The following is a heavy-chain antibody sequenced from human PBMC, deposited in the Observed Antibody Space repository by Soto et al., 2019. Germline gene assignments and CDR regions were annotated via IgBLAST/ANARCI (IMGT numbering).Heavy chain of an antibody. J-gene: IGHJ4*02. V-gene: IGHV4-61*01. CDR3: ARRNYYGSGSYPFDF. D-gene: IGHD3-10*01. CDR1: GGSVNSGSYY. Sequence: SETLSLTCTVSGGSVNSGSYYWSWIRQPPGKGLEWIGYIYDGGSTNYNPSLKSRVTISVDTSKNQVSLRLSSVTAADTAVYYCARRNYYGSGSYPFDFWGQGTLVTVSS. CDR2: IYDGGST.